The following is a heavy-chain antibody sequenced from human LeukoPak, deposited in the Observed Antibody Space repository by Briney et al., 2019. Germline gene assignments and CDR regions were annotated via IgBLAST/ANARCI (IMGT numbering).Heavy chain of an antibody. Sequence: SETLSLTCTVSGDSLSSGLYYWSWIRQPAGKGLEWIGRIYTSGSTNYNPSLKSRVTISVDKSKNQFSLKLSSVTAADTAVYYCARDTGPSIYYYYMDVWGKGTTVTVSS. CDR1: GDSLSSGLYY. J-gene: IGHJ6*03. V-gene: IGHV4-61*02. CDR3: ARDTGPSIYYYYMDV. CDR2: IYTSGST.